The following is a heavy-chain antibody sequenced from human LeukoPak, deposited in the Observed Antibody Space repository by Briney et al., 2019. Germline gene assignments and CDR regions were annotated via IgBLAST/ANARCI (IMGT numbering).Heavy chain of an antibody. V-gene: IGHV3-53*01. CDR2: IHSGGYT. Sequence: GGSLRLSCAASGFTVSINYMSWVRQAPGKGLEWVSLIHSGGYTYYADSVKGRSTISRDNSQNTLYLQMNSLRAEDTAVYYCARVTYYYGSGSSQYYFDYWGQGTLVTVSS. CDR1: GFTVSINY. D-gene: IGHD3-10*01. CDR3: ARVTYYYGSGSSQYYFDY. J-gene: IGHJ4*02.